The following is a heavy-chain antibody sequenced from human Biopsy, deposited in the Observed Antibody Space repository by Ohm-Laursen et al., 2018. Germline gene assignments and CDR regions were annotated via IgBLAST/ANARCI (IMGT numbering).Heavy chain of an antibody. V-gene: IGHV4-59*01. CDR3: ARTPRDSFWSGSYKRGLWFDP. Sequence: TLSLTCRVSGGSIISYYWTWIRKPPGKGLEWIGHVYNGGITNYNPSLKSRVTISKDTSKNQFSLQVNSVTAADTAVYYCARTPRDSFWSGSYKRGLWFDPWGQGTLVSVSS. CDR2: VYNGGIT. J-gene: IGHJ5*02. D-gene: IGHD3-3*01. CDR1: GGSIISYY.